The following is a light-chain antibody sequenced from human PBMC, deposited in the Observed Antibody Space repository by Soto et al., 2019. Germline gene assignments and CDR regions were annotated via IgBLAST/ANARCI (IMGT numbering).Light chain of an antibody. CDR3: QQYSAYPIT. CDR1: QGISTY. V-gene: IGKV1-8*01. Sequence: AIRMTQSPSSFSASTGDRVTITCRASQGISTYLAWYQQKPGKAPKFLISAASTLQRGVPSRFSGGGSGTDFTLTINGLQSEDFAIYYCQQYSAYPITFGQGTRLEIK. CDR2: AAS. J-gene: IGKJ5*01.